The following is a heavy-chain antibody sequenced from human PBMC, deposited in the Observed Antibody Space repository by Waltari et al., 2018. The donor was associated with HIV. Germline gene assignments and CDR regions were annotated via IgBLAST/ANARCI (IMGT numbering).Heavy chain of an antibody. CDR1: DSSISRNSY. V-gene: IGHV4-38-2*02. D-gene: IGHD3-22*01. Sequence: QVLLQESGPRLVKSSETLSLTCTVSDSSISRNSYWGWIRQAPGQGLEWIGSIYRSGTTYYNPSFKTRVTISVNMSKNQYSLKLSSLTAADTAVYYCARDQDYYDSSGYTSYAFDVWGRGTMIIVSS. J-gene: IGHJ3*01. CDR2: IYRSGTT. CDR3: ARDQDYYDSSGYTSYAFDV.